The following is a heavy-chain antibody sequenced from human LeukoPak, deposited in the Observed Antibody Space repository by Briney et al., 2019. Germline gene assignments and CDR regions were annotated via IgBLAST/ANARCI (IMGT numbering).Heavy chain of an antibody. CDR1: GGYFSGYY. D-gene: IGHD5-18*01. CDR3: ARVGSPVDTGRNWFDP. CDR2: INHSGST. J-gene: IGHJ5*02. Sequence: KPSVPLSLTYEVHGGYFSGYYWSWIRQPPGKGLDWIGEINHSGSTNYNPSLKSRVTISVDTSKNQFSLKLSSVTAADTAVYYCARVGSPVDTGRNWFDPWGQGTLVTVSS. V-gene: IGHV4-34*01.